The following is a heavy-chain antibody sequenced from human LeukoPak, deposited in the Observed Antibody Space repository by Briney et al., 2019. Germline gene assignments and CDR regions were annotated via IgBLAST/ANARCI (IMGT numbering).Heavy chain of an antibody. CDR2: IYYSGST. CDR3: ARGGSYGLAYYYYYGMDV. D-gene: IGHD5-18*01. J-gene: IGHJ6*02. CDR1: GGSIDSTNW. V-gene: IGHV4/OR15-8*01. Sequence: SETLSLTCDVSGGSIDSTNWWNWVRQPPGKGLEWIGYIYYSGSTNYNPSLKSRVTISVDTSKNQFSLKLSSVTAADTAVYYCARGGSYGLAYYYYYGMDVWGQGTTVTVSS.